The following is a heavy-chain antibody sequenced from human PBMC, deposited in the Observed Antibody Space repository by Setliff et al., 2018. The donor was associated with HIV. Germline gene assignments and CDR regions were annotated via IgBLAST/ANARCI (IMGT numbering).Heavy chain of an antibody. J-gene: IGHJ4*02. D-gene: IGHD2-2*01. CDR2: IYYSGST. V-gene: IGHV4-39*07. CDR1: GGSISSSSYY. CDR3: ARAQPGEWVDY. Sequence: SETLSLTCTVSGGSISSSSYYWGWIRQPPGKGLEWIGSIYYSGSTYYNPSLKSRVTISVDTSKNQFSLKLSSVTAADTAVYYCARAQPGEWVDYWGQGTLVTVSS.